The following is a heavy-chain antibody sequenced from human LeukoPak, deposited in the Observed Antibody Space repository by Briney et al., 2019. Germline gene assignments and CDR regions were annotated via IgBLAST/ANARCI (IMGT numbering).Heavy chain of an antibody. CDR1: GFTFSSYA. CDR2: ISGSGGST. CDR3: AKDGGYSGYDVPTEDYCYYYMDV. V-gene: IGHV3-23*01. Sequence: GGSLRLSCAASGFTFSSYAMSWVRQAPGKGLEWVSAISGSGGSTYYADSVKGRFTISRDNSKNTLYLQMNSLRAEDTAVYYCAKDGGYSGYDVPTEDYCYYYMDVWGKGTTVTISS. J-gene: IGHJ6*03. D-gene: IGHD5-12*01.